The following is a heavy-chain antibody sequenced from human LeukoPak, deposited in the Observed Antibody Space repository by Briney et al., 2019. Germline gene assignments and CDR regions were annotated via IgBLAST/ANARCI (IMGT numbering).Heavy chain of an antibody. J-gene: IGHJ6*02. V-gene: IGHV3-30-3*01. D-gene: IGHD2-2*01. CDR3: ARDPSVVPAATPGYYYGMEV. Sequence: GGSLRLSCAASGFTFSSYARHWVRQAPGKGLEWVAVISYDGSNKYYADSVKGRFTISRDNSKNTLYLQTNSLRAEDTAVYYCARDPSVVPAATPGYYYGMEVWGQGTTVTVSS. CDR1: GFTFSSYA. CDR2: ISYDGSNK.